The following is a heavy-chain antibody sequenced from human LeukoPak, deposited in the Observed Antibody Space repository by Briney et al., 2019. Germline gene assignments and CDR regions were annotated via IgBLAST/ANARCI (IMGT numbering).Heavy chain of an antibody. CDR2: ISSSSSYI. CDR3: AMSNYCGGDCYTLSLDY. V-gene: IGHV3-21*01. J-gene: IGHJ4*02. CDR1: GFTFSSYS. Sequence: PGGSLRLSCAASGFTFSSYSMNWVRQAPGKGLEWVSSISSSSSYIYYADSVKGRFTISRDNAKNSLYLQMNSLRAEDTAVYCCAMSNYCGGDCYTLSLDYWGQGTLVTVSS. D-gene: IGHD2-21*02.